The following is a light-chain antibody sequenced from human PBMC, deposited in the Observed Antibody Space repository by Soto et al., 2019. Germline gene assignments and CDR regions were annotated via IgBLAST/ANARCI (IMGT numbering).Light chain of an antibody. J-gene: IGKJ5*01. V-gene: IGKV3-20*01. Sequence: EIVMTQFPATLSESPGERATRSGRASQSVSGYLAWYQQKPGQAPRLLIYGASTRATGIPDRFSGSGSGTDFTLTISRLEPEDFAVYYCQQYGSSPITFGQGTRLEIK. CDR2: GAS. CDR3: QQYGSSPIT. CDR1: QSVSGY.